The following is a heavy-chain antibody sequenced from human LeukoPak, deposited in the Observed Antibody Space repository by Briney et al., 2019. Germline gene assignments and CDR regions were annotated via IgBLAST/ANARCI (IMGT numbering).Heavy chain of an antibody. V-gene: IGHV5-51*01. CDR2: IYPGGSDT. CDR3: ARVPRESYISGWVPIDY. CDR1: GYTFTTYW. J-gene: IGHJ4*02. D-gene: IGHD6-19*01. Sequence: GESLKISCQGSGYTFTTYWIGWARQMPGKGLEWMGIIYPGGSDTRYSPSFQGQVTISVDKSISTAYLQWSSLKASDTAMYYCARVPRESYISGWVPIDYWGQGTLVTVST.